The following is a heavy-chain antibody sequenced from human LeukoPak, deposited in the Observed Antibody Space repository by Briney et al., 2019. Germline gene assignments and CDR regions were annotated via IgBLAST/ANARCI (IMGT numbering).Heavy chain of an antibody. CDR3: ARIGYSSSSFDY. Sequence: GSLRLSCAASGFTFSSYAMSWVRQAPGKGLEWVANINQDGSHKYYVDSVEGRFTISRDNPKNSVYLQVNSLRAEDTAVYYCARIGYSSSSFDYWGQGTPVTVSS. J-gene: IGHJ4*02. CDR1: GFTFSSYA. V-gene: IGHV3-7*01. CDR2: INQDGSHK. D-gene: IGHD6-6*01.